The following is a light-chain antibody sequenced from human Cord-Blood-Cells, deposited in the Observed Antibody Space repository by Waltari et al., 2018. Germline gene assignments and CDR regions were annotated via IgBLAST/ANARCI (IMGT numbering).Light chain of an antibody. CDR3: QQSYSTPYT. Sequence: DIQMTQSPSSLSASVGDRVTITCRASQSISSYLNWYQQKPGKAPKLLSYAASSLQSGVPSRFSGSGAETDFTHTISSLQPEDFATYYGQQSYSTPYTFGQGTKLEIK. J-gene: IGKJ2*01. CDR2: AAS. CDR1: QSISSY. V-gene: IGKV1-39*01.